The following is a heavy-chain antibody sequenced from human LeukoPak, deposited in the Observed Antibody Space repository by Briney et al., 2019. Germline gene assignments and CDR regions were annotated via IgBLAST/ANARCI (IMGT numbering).Heavy chain of an antibody. J-gene: IGHJ4*02. CDR2: IKQDGSEK. CDR1: GFTFDDYG. V-gene: IGHV3-7*01. Sequence: GGSLRLSCAASGFTFDDYGMSWVRQAPGKGLEWVANIKQDGSEKYYVDSVKGRFTISRDNAKNSLYLQMNSLRAEDTAVYYCASWGRSDYWGQGTLVTVSS. CDR3: ASWGRSDY. D-gene: IGHD3-16*01.